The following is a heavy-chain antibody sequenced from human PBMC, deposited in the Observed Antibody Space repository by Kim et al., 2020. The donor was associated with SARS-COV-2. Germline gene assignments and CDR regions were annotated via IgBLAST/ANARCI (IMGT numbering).Heavy chain of an antibody. J-gene: IGHJ4*02. CDR2: IKRISEGGTR. V-gene: IGHV3-15*07. D-gene: IGHD3-10*01. CDR1: GFTFSTAW. CDR3: TTGVSN. Sequence: GGSLRLSCAASGFTFSTAWMDWVRQAPGEGLEWVGRIKRISEGGTRDYAASVKGRFTISRDDSKNMLYLQMNTLKTDDTGTYYCTTGVSNWGQGTLVTVSS.